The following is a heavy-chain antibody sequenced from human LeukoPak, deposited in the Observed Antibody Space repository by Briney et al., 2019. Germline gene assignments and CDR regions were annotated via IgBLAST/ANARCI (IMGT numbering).Heavy chain of an antibody. Sequence: PGGSLRLSCAASGFTFSNYAMNWVRQAPGKGLEWVSYISSSSSTIYYADSVKGRFTISRDNAKNSLYLQMNSLRAEDTAVYYCARSAQFTIFAYYMDVWGKGTTVTVSS. J-gene: IGHJ6*03. CDR3: ARSAQFTIFAYYMDV. CDR1: GFTFSNYA. CDR2: ISSSSSTI. V-gene: IGHV3-48*01. D-gene: IGHD3-3*01.